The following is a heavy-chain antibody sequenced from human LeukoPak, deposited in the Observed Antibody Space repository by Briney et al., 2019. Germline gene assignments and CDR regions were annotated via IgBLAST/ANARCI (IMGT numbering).Heavy chain of an antibody. D-gene: IGHD2-2*01. CDR1: GFTFSSYW. V-gene: IGHV3-74*01. Sequence: GGSLRLSCAASGFTFSSYWMHWVRQAPGKGLVWVSRINSDGSSTSYADSVKGRFTISRDNAKTALYLQMNSLRAEDTAVYYCARVMADIVVVPAAMLYYYYYMDVWGKGTTVTVSS. J-gene: IGHJ6*03. CDR2: INSDGSST. CDR3: ARVMADIVVVPAAMLYYYYYMDV.